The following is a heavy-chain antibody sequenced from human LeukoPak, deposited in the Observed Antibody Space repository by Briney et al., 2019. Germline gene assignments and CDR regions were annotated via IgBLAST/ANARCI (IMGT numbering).Heavy chain of an antibody. CDR1: GFTFSTYD. D-gene: IGHD3-9*01. Sequence: PGESLRLSCAASGFTFSTYDMHWVRQATGKGLEWVSAIGFAGDTYYSGSVKGRFTISRENDKNFLYLQMNSLRTGDTAVYYCARGNILTGYEYWGQGTLVTVSS. J-gene: IGHJ4*02. CDR3: ARGNILTGYEY. V-gene: IGHV3-13*04. CDR2: IGFAGDT.